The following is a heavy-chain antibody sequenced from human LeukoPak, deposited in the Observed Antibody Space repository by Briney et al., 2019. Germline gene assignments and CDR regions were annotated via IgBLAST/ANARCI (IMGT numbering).Heavy chain of an antibody. J-gene: IGHJ4*02. CDR1: GFTFSSYG. CDR3: ARDRSSGAFDY. Sequence: GGSLRLSCAASGFTFSSYGMHWVRQAPGRGLEWVAIIWHDGSNKYYADSVKGRFTISRDNSKNTLDLQMNSLRAEDTAVYYCARDRSSGAFDYWGQGTLVAVSS. V-gene: IGHV3-33*01. D-gene: IGHD2-15*01. CDR2: IWHDGSNK.